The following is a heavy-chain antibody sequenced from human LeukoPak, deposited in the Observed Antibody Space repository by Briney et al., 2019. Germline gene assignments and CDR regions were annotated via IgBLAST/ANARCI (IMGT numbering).Heavy chain of an antibody. CDR2: ISSSGSTI. V-gene: IGHV3-48*03. J-gene: IGHJ5*02. CDR3: ARVAGAWIQLWYGPQGWFDP. D-gene: IGHD5-18*01. CDR1: GFTFSSYE. Sequence: PGGSLRLSCAASGFTFSSYEMNWVRQAPGKGLEWVSYISSSGSTIYYADSVKGRFTISRDNAKNSLYLQMNSLRAEDTAVYYCARVAGAWIQLWYGPQGWFDPWGQGTLVTVSS.